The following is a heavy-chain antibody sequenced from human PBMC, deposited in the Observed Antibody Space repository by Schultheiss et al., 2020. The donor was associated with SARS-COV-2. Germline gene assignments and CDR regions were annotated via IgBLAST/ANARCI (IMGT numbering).Heavy chain of an antibody. V-gene: IGHV1-2*02. Sequence: ASVKVSCKASGYTFTGYYMHWVRQAPGQGLEWMGWMNPNSGGTNYAQKFQGRVTMTRDTSISTAYMELSRLRSDDTAVYYCARDHTIFGVVIIRYYGMDVWGQGTTVTVSS. CDR2: MNPNSGGT. J-gene: IGHJ6*02. D-gene: IGHD3-3*01. CDR3: ARDHTIFGVVIIRYYGMDV. CDR1: GYTFTGYY.